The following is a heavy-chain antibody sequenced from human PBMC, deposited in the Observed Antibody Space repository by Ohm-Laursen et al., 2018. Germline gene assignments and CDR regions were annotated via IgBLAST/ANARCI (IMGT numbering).Heavy chain of an antibody. D-gene: IGHD3-10*01. CDR3: ARGILWFGEYQFDY. CDR1: GYTFTSYG. J-gene: IGHJ4*02. CDR2: ISAYNGNT. V-gene: IGHV1-18*01. Sequence: ASVKVSCNASGYTFTSYGISWVRQAPGQGLEWMGWISAYNGNTNYAQKLQGRVTMTTDTSTSTAYMELRSLRSDDTAVYYCARGILWFGEYQFDYWGQGTLVTVSS.